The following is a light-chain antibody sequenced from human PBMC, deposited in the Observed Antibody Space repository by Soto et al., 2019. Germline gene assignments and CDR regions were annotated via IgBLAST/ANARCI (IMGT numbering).Light chain of an antibody. CDR2: GAS. CDR3: HQYNNWPPT. V-gene: IGKV3-15*01. CDR1: QSVSSN. J-gene: IGKJ2*01. Sequence: EIVMTQSPATLSVSPGERATLSCRASQSVSSNLAWYHQKPGQAPRLLIYGASTRATGIPARFSGSGSGTECTLTISSLQSEDFAFYYCHQYNNWPPTVGQGTKLEIK.